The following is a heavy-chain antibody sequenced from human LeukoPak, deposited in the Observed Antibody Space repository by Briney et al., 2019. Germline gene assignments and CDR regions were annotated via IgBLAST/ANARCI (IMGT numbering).Heavy chain of an antibody. J-gene: IGHJ4*02. V-gene: IGHV1-8*01. D-gene: IGHD3-3*01. Sequence: ASVKVSCKASGYTFTSYDFNWVRQATGQRPEWMGWMSPNSGDTGYAQKFQDRVTMTRNTSISTAYMELSSLRSDDTAVYYCARSLRYYDFWSGYYLDYWGQGTLVTVSS. CDR1: GYTFTSYD. CDR3: ARSLRYYDFWSGYYLDY. CDR2: MSPNSGDT.